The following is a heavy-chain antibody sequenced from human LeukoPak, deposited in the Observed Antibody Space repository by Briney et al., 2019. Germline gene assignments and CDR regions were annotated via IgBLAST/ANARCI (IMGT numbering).Heavy chain of an antibody. J-gene: IGHJ5*02. D-gene: IGHD2-2*03. CDR1: GFSFNNYW. CDR3: AKTISGYCSSTSCINWSDP. CDR2: INSDGSTT. Sequence: GGSLRLSCAASGFSFNNYWMHWVRQAPGKGLVWVSRINSDGSTTSYADSVKGRFTISRDNSKNTLYLQVNRLRAEDTAVYYCAKTISGYCSSTSCINWSDPSGEGTLVTVSS. V-gene: IGHV3-74*01.